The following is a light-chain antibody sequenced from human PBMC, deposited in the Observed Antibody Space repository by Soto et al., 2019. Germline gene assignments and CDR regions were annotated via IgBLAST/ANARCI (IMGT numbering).Light chain of an antibody. Sequence: DIEMTQSPSSLSASVGDRVTITCRASQSISSYLNWYQQKPGKVPKVLIYAASSLQSGVPPRFSGSGSGTDFTLTISSLQPEDFATYYCQQSYGTPLTFGGGTKVEIK. V-gene: IGKV1-39*01. CDR2: AAS. CDR3: QQSYGTPLT. CDR1: QSISSY. J-gene: IGKJ4*01.